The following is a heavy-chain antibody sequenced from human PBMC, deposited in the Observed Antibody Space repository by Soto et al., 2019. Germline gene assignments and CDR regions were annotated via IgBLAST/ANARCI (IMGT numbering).Heavy chain of an antibody. Sequence: ASVKVSCKASGYTFTSYDINWVRQATGQGLEWMGWMNPNSGNTGYAQKFQGRVTMTRNTSISTAYMDLSSPRSEDTAVYYCARRTYDILTGYYNNYYYYYMDVWGKGTTVTVSS. CDR2: MNPNSGNT. J-gene: IGHJ6*03. CDR3: ARRTYDILTGYYNNYYYYYMDV. D-gene: IGHD3-9*01. CDR1: GYTFTSYD. V-gene: IGHV1-8*01.